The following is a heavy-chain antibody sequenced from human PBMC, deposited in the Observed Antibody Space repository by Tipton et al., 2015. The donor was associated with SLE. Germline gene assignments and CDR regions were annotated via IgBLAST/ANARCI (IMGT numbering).Heavy chain of an antibody. D-gene: IGHD3-22*01. V-gene: IGHV4-4*07. CDR1: GGSISSYY. CDR3: ARHDDSSGYYDY. J-gene: IGHJ4*02. Sequence: TLSLTCTVSGGSISSYYWSWIRQPAGKGLEWIGRIYTSGSTNYNPSLKSRVTISVDTSKNQFSLKLSSVTAADTAVYYCARHDDSSGYYDYWGQGTLVTVSS. CDR2: IYTSGST.